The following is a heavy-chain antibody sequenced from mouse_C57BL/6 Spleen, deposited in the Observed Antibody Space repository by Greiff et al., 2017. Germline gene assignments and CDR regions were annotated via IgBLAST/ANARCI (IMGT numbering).Heavy chain of an antibody. Sequence: QVQLQQSGPGLVQPSQSLSITCTVSGFSLTSYGVHWVRQSPGKGLEWLGVIWSGGSTDYNAAFMSRLSLTKDNSKSQVFFKMNSLQADDTAIYYCAKTVEGFAYWGQGTLVTVSA. V-gene: IGHV2-5*01. CDR1: GFSLTSYG. CDR2: IWSGGST. CDR3: AKTVEGFAY. J-gene: IGHJ3*01.